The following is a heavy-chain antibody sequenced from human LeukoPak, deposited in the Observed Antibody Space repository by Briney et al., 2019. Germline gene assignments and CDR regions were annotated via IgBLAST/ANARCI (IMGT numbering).Heavy chain of an antibody. CDR3: ARPTTVGSLFDY. Sequence: GGSLRLSCAASGFTFSSYWMSWVRQAPGKGLEWVANIKQDGSEKFYVDSVKGRFTISRDNAKNSLYLQMNSLRVEDTAVYYCARPTTVGSLFDYWGQGTLVTVSS. V-gene: IGHV3-7*03. CDR1: GFTFSSYW. CDR2: IKQDGSEK. D-gene: IGHD4-17*01. J-gene: IGHJ4*02.